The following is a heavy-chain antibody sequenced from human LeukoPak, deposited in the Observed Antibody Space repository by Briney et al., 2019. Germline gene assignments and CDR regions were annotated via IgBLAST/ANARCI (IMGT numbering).Heavy chain of an antibody. Sequence: PGGSLRLSCAASGFTFRSYAMSWVRQAPGKGLEWISAISGGGGTTYYADSVKGRFTISSDNSKNALYLQMNSLRAEDTAVYYCAKAKEPWLVPSFDYWGQGTLVTVSS. CDR1: GFTFRSYA. CDR3: AKAKEPWLVPSFDY. D-gene: IGHD6-19*01. V-gene: IGHV3-23*01. CDR2: ISGGGGTT. J-gene: IGHJ4*02.